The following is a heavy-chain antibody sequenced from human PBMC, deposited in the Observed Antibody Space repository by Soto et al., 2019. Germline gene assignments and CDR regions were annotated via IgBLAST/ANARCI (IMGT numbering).Heavy chain of an antibody. CDR3: EGESGENWSYEAY. J-gene: IGHJ4*02. D-gene: IGHD1-7*01. CDR1: GDTITSFS. Sequence: SETLSLTCTVSGDTITSFSWNWVRQSAGKGLEWIGRISTTGNTHYNPSLESRVTMSLDTSKNQFSLKLTSVTAADTAVYYCEGESGENWSYEAYWGQGTLVTVSS. V-gene: IGHV4-4*07. CDR2: ISTTGNT.